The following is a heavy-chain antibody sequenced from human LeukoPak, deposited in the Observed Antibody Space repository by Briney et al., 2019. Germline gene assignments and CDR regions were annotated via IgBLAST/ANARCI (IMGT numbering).Heavy chain of an antibody. Sequence: PSETLSLTCTVSGGSISSYYWSWIRQPPGKGLEWIGYIYYSGSTNYNPSLKSRVTISVDTSKNQFSLKLSSVTAADTAVYYCARSRYYDFWSDAFDIWGQGTMVTVSS. D-gene: IGHD3-3*01. CDR3: ARSRYYDFWSDAFDI. V-gene: IGHV4-59*08. CDR2: IYYSGST. J-gene: IGHJ3*02. CDR1: GGSISSYY.